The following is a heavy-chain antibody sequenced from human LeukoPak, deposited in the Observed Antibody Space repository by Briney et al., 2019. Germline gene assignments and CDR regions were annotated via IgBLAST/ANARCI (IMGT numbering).Heavy chain of an antibody. J-gene: IGHJ4*02. Sequence: GGSLRLSCAASGFIFSRYGMHWVRQAPGKGLEWVAVTSYDGSNEYYADSVKGRFTISRDNSKNTLYLQMNSLRAEDTAVYYCAKDRDWFGSSWHHFDYWGQGTLVTVSS. CDR2: TSYDGSNE. CDR3: AKDRDWFGSSWHHFDY. D-gene: IGHD6-13*01. CDR1: GFIFSRYG. V-gene: IGHV3-30*18.